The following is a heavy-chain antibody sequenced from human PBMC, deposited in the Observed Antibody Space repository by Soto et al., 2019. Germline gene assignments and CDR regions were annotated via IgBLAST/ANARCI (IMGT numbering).Heavy chain of an antibody. CDR1: GGSIRTYY. Sequence: SETLSLTCTVSGGSIRTYYWGWIRQRPGKGLKWIGYIYYRGNTDYNPSLKSRVTISLDTPKNQFSLKLSSMTAADTAVYYCERHPGYYDILTGYTTYYFDYWGQGILVT. V-gene: IGHV4-59*08. J-gene: IGHJ4*02. CDR2: IYYRGNT. CDR3: ERHPGYYDILTGYTTYYFDY. D-gene: IGHD3-9*01.